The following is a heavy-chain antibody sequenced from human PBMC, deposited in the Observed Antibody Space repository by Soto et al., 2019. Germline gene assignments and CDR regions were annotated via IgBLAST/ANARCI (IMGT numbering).Heavy chain of an antibody. D-gene: IGHD1-26*01. CDR2: INPNSGDT. V-gene: IGHV1-2*02. CDR1: GYTFTGYY. CDR3: AKGGAIVAAGTRVYLYNAMDV. Sequence: ASVKVSCKASGYTFTGYYVHWVRQAPGQGLEWMGWINPNSGDTYLAQRFQGRVTMNRDTSIGTAYMELRGLTSDDTAEYYCAKGGAIVAAGTRVYLYNAMDVWGHGTKVTSP. J-gene: IGHJ6*02.